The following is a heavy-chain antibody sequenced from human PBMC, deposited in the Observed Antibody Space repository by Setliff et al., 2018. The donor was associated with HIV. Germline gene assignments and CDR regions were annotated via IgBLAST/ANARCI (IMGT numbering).Heavy chain of an antibody. CDR2: ISAYTANT. CDR3: ARVRVGATPLDY. J-gene: IGHJ4*02. CDR1: GYTFPNYG. D-gene: IGHD1-26*01. V-gene: IGHV1-18*01. Sequence: ASVKVSCKASGYTFPNYGITWVQQAPGQGLEWMGWISAYTANTNYAQNLQGRVTLTTDTSTSTAYMELRSLRSDDTAVYYCARVRVGATPLDYWGQGTLVTVSS.